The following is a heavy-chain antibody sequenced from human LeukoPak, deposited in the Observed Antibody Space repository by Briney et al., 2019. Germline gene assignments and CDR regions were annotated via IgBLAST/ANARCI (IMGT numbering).Heavy chain of an antibody. CDR3: ARHVPATIFFNWFDP. D-gene: IGHD3-3*01. Sequence: KTSETLSLTCTASRGSVSSSSYYWGWIRQPPGRGLEWIGSVYYSGSPYYSPSLKSRVTISVDTSKNQFSLKLNSVTAADTAVYYCARHVPATIFFNWFDPWGQGTLVTVS. CDR1: RGSVSSSSYY. V-gene: IGHV4-39*01. CDR2: VYYSGSP. J-gene: IGHJ5*02.